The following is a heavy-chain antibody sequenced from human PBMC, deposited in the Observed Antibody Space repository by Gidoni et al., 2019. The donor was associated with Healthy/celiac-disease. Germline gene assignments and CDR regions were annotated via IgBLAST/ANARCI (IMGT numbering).Heavy chain of an antibody. CDR3: AHSAGGSGSYGLNYYYYGMDV. CDR2: IYWNDDK. D-gene: IGHD3-10*01. V-gene: IGHV2-5*01. Sequence: QITLKESGPTLVKPTQTLTLTCTFSGFSLSTSGVGVGWIRQPPGKALEWLALIYWNDDKRYSPSLKSRLTITKDTSKNQVVLTMTNMDPVDTATYYCAHSAGGSGSYGLNYYYYGMDVWGQGTTVTVSS. CDR1: GFSLSTSGVG. J-gene: IGHJ6*02.